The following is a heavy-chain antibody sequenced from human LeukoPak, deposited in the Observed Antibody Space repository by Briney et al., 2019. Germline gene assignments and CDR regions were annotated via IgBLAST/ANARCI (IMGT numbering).Heavy chain of an antibody. CDR3: ASLGDPDY. V-gene: IGHV1-2*02. D-gene: IGHD3-16*01. Sequence: ASVKVSCKASGGTFSSYAISWVRQAPGQGLEWMGWINPNSGGTNYAQKFQGRVTMTRDTSISTAYMELSRLTSDDTAVYYCASLGDPDYWGQGSLVTVSS. J-gene: IGHJ4*02. CDR1: GGTFSSYA. CDR2: INPNSGGT.